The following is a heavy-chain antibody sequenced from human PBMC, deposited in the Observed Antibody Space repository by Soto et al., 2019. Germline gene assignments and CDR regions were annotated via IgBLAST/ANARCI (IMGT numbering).Heavy chain of an antibody. D-gene: IGHD3-22*01. CDR3: PRGVRYDYDSCGLDF. V-gene: IGHV3-33*01. CDR1: GFAFSNFG. Sequence: QAQLLESGGGVVQPGGSLRLSCAASGFAFSNFGMHWVRQAPGKGLEWVALISYDGGSKYYADSVKGRFTVSRDNSKNTVYLQMNSLRAKDAAVYYCPRGVRYDYDSCGLDFWGQGTLVTVS. J-gene: IGHJ4*02. CDR2: ISYDGGSK.